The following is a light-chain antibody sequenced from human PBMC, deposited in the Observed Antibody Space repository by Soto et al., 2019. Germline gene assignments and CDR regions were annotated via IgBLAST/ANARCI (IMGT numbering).Light chain of an antibody. Sequence: EIVMPPSPASLSVSPGDGATLSCRASQSVASIVAWYQQKPGQGPRLLIHGASTRAVGVPARFSGSGSETDFTLTISSLQSEDFAVSYCQQYHNWPPQYTFGQGTKLQIK. V-gene: IGKV3-15*01. CDR1: QSVASI. CDR2: GAS. CDR3: QQYHNWPPQYT. J-gene: IGKJ2*01.